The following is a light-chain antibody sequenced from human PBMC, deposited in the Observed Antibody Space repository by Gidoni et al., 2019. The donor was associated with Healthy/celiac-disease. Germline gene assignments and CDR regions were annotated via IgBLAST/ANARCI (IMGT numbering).Light chain of an antibody. CDR3: QQYDNPALT. V-gene: IGKV1-33*01. CDR2: DAS. Sequence: NQVTPSPSSLSASVGDRVTITCQASQDISNYLNWYQQKPGKAPKLLIYDASNLETGVPSRFSGSGSGTDFTFTISSLQPEDIATYYCQQYDNPALTFGGGTKVEIK. J-gene: IGKJ4*01. CDR1: QDISNY.